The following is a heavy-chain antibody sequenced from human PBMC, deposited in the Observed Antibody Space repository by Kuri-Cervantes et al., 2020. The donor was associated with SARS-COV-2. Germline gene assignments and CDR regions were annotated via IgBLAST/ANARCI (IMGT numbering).Heavy chain of an antibody. V-gene: IGHV1-8*02. CDR2: MNPDTGNS. CDR3: AITARRGISDAFDI. CDR1: GYTFSTYD. Sequence: ASVKVSCKASGYTFSTYDINWVRQASGQGLEWMGWMNPDTGNSGYAQNFRGRVTMTRDTSTSTAYMELSSLRSEDTAVYYCAITARRGISDAFDIWGQGTMVTVSS. J-gene: IGHJ3*02. D-gene: IGHD3-16*01.